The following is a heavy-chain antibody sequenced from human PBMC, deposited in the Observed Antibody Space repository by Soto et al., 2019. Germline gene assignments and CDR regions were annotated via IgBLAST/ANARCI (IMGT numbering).Heavy chain of an antibody. V-gene: IGHV1-2*02. CDR3: ARGIAALRLSWFGP. Sequence: QAQLVQSGAEVKKPGASVKVSCMASGYTFIGNYLHWVRQAAGQGLEWMGWINPKSGGTGYAQKFKGSVTMTTDTSASTAYMELSSLRSADTAAYYCARGIAALRLSWFGPWGQGTLVTGSS. D-gene: IGHD6-13*01. J-gene: IGHJ5*02. CDR2: INPKSGGT. CDR1: GYTFIGNY.